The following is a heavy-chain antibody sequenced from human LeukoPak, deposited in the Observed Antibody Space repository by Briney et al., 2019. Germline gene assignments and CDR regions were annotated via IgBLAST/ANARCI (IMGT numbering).Heavy chain of an antibody. V-gene: IGHV1-3*01. D-gene: IGHD3-16*01. CDR1: GYTFTSYA. J-gene: IGHJ6*02. CDR2: INAGNGNT. CDR3: ARGVLRSYYYYRMDV. Sequence: ASVKVSCKASGYTFTSYAIHWVRQAPGQRLEWMGWINAGNGNTKYSQKFQGRVTITRETSASIAYMELSSLRSEDTAVYYCARGVLRSYYYYRMDVWGQGTTVTVSS.